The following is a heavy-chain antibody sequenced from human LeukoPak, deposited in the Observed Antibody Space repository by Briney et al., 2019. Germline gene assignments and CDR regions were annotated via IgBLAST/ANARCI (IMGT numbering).Heavy chain of an antibody. D-gene: IGHD4-17*01. CDR1: GFTVSSNY. CDR2: IYSGGST. V-gene: IGHV3-53*01. J-gene: IGHJ6*04. Sequence: PGGSLRLSCAASGFTVSSNYMSWGRQAPGEGLELGSVIYSGGSTYYADSVKGRFTISRDNSKNTLYLQMNSLRAEDTAVYYCARDRHGDYSPDYYYYGMDVWGKGTTVTVSS. CDR3: ARDRHGDYSPDYYYYGMDV.